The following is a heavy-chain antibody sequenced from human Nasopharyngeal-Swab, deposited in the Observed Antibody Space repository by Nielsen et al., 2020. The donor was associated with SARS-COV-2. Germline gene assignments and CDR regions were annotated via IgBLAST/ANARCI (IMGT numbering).Heavy chain of an antibody. CDR2: ISGSGGST. CDR3: ARSADIVLMVYAIPRGPFDY. V-gene: IGHV3-23*01. CDR1: GFTFSSYA. D-gene: IGHD2-8*01. Sequence: GGSLRLSCAASGFTFSSYAMSWVRQAPGKGLEWVSAISGSGGSTYYADSVKGRFTISRDNAKNSLYLQMNSLRDEDTAVYYCARSADIVLMVYAIPRGPFDYWGQGTLVTVSS. J-gene: IGHJ4*02.